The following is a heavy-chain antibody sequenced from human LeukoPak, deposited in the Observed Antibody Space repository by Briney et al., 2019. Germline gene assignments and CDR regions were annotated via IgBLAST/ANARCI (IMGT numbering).Heavy chain of an antibody. CDR3: ARDPGGYHPVGSYGMDV. D-gene: IGHD5-12*01. CDR2: ISYDGSNK. CDR1: GFTLSSYA. Sequence: GRSLRLSCAASGFTLSSYAMHWVRQARGKGLEWVAVISYDGSNKYYADSVKGRFTISRDNSKNTLYLQMNSLRAEDTAVYYCARDPGGYHPVGSYGMDVWGKGTTVTVSS. V-gene: IGHV3-30*04. J-gene: IGHJ6*04.